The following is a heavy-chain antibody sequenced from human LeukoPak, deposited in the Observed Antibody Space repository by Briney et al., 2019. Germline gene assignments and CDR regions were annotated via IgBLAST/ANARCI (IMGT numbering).Heavy chain of an antibody. V-gene: IGHV1-69*13. CDR2: IIPIFGTA. CDR3: ARVGDSGYDVDYFDY. D-gene: IGHD5-12*01. CDR1: GGTFSSYA. J-gene: IGHJ4*02. Sequence: SVKVSCKASGGTFSSYAISWVRQAPGQGLEWMGGIIPIFGTADYAQKFQGRVTITADESTSTAYMELSSLRSEDTAVYYCARVGDSGYDVDYFDYWGQGTLVTVSS.